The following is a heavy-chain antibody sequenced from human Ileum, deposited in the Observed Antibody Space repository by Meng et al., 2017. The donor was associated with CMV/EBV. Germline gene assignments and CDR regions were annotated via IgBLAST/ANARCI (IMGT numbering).Heavy chain of an antibody. J-gene: IGHJ4*02. CDR2: FDPEDGEI. D-gene: IGHD4-17*01. CDR1: EYTLTELS. V-gene: IGHV1-24*01. Sequence: GQVVQAGAEGKKPGASVMVCCKVSEYTLTELSMHWVRQAHGKGLEWMGGFDPEDGEIIYAQKFQGRVTMTEDTSADTAYMELSSLRSEDTAVYYCATDSYGDYALDYWGQGTLVTVSS. CDR3: ATDSYGDYALDY.